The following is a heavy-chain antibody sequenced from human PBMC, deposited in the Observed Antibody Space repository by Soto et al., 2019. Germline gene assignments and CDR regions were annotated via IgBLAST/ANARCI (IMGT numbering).Heavy chain of an antibody. CDR3: ARDQGAYAEYFQH. Sequence: QVQLVESGGGVVQPGRSLRLSCAASGFTFSSYGMHWVRQAPGKGLEWVAVIWDDGSNKYYADSVKGRFTISRDNSKNTLYLQINSLRAEDTAVYYCARDQGAYAEYFQHWGQGTLVTVSS. CDR1: GFTFSSYG. J-gene: IGHJ1*01. CDR2: IWDDGSNK. D-gene: IGHD1-26*01. V-gene: IGHV3-33*01.